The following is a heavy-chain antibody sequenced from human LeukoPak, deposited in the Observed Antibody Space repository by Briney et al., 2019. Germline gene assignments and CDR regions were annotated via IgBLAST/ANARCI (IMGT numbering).Heavy chain of an antibody. Sequence: SETLSLTCTVSGGSISSGSYYWGWIRQPPGKGLEWIGSIYYSGSTYYNPSLKSRVTISVDTSKNQFSLKLSSVTAADTAVYYCARHYPRIAAAGTAWFDPWGQGTLVTVSS. V-gene: IGHV4-39*01. D-gene: IGHD6-13*01. CDR1: GGSISSGSYY. J-gene: IGHJ5*02. CDR2: IYYSGST. CDR3: ARHYPRIAAAGTAWFDP.